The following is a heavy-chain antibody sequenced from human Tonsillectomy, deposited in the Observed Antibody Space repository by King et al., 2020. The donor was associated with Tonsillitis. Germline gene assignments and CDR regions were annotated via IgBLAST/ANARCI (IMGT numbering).Heavy chain of an antibody. D-gene: IGHD3-22*01. CDR1: GFTFSSYE. J-gene: IGHJ6*02. CDR3: ERENSSSGFYYYGMDV. V-gene: IGHV3-48*03. CDR2: ITSSGSKI. Sequence: VQLVESGGGLVQPGVSLKLSCAASGFTFSSYEMNWVRQAPGKGLEWVSYITSSGSKIYYADSVKGRFTLSRDNAKNTLSQQMNSLRAEDTAGYYCERENSSSGFYYYGMDVWGQGTTVTVSS.